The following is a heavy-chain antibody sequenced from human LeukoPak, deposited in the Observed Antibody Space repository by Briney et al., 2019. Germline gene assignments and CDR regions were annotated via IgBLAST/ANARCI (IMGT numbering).Heavy chain of an antibody. CDR1: GYTFTSYG. V-gene: IGHV1-18*01. CDR3: ARDLGYSSSWGNLDDY. Sequence: GASVKVSCKASGYTFTSYGISWVRQAPGQGLEWMGWISAYNGNTNYAQKLQGRVTMTTDTSTSTAYMELRSLRSDDTAVYYCARDLGYSSSWGNLDDYRGQGTLVTVSS. D-gene: IGHD6-13*01. CDR2: ISAYNGNT. J-gene: IGHJ4*02.